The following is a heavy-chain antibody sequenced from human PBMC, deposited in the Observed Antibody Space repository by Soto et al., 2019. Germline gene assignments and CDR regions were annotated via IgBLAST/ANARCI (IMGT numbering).Heavy chain of an antibody. CDR1: GDSISSGTYY. CDR2: LYYSGGT. V-gene: IGHV4-39*01. CDR3: ARHGQWLAKGVY. Sequence: QLQLQESGPGLVKPSETLSLTCTVSGDSISSGTYYWGWIRQPPGKGLEWIGSLYYSGGTHYNPSLKSRVTITVDTSKNQLSLKLSSVTAADTAVYYCARHGQWLAKGVYWVQGTLVTVSS. D-gene: IGHD6-19*01. J-gene: IGHJ4*02.